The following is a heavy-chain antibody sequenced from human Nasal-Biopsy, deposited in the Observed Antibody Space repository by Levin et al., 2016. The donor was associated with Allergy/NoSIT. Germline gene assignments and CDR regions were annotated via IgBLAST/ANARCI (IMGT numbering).Heavy chain of an antibody. Sequence: ASVKVSCKASGFTFTRYYLHWVRQAPGQGLDRMGIVNPSGGSPTYAQKFQGRVTMTTDTSSSTVTMELSSLRSEDTAVYYCARERISDVIPGVPGFHDAFDLWGQGTIVVVSS. CDR1: GFTFTRYY. D-gene: IGHD2-2*01. CDR3: ARERISDVIPGVPGFHDAFDL. V-gene: IGHV1-46*01. J-gene: IGHJ3*01. CDR2: VNPSGGSP.